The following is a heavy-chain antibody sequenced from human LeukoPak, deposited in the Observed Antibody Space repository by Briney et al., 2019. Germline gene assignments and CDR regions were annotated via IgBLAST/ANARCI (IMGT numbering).Heavy chain of an antibody. CDR3: ARESAPYTIFGVVIIEDYYYGMDV. J-gene: IGHJ6*02. V-gene: IGHV3-7*01. Sequence: GGSLRLSCAASGFTFSSYWMSWVRQAPGKGLEWVANIKQDGSEKYYVDSVKGRFTISRDNAKNSLYLQMNSLRAEDTAVYYCARESAPYTIFGVVIIEDYYYGMDVWGQGTTVTVSS. CDR1: GFTFSSYW. D-gene: IGHD3-3*01. CDR2: IKQDGSEK.